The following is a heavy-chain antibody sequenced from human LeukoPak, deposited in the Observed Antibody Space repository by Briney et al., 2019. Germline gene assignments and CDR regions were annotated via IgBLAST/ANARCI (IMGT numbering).Heavy chain of an antibody. CDR3: AHNPRWGRSDI. CDR2: INHSGST. V-gene: IGHV4-34*01. Sequence: PSETLSLTCAVYGGSFSGYYWSWIRQPPGKGLEWIGEINHSGSTNNNPSLKSRVTISVDTSKNQFSLKLSSVTAADTAVYYCAHNPRWGRSDIWGQGTMVTVSS. J-gene: IGHJ3*02. D-gene: IGHD3-16*01. CDR1: GGSFSGYY.